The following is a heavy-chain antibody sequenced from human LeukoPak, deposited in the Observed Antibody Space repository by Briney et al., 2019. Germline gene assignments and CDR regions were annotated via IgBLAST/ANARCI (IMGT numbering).Heavy chain of an antibody. D-gene: IGHD3-22*01. Sequence: GGSLRLSCVPSGFTFSNYAMSWVRQAPGKGLEWVSSISGSGGSTHYVDSVKGRFTISRDKTKNTLYLQMNSLRAEDTAVYYCAKSSYYDASGYYREYYFDSWGQGTLVTVSS. V-gene: IGHV3-23*01. J-gene: IGHJ4*02. CDR3: AKSSYYDASGYYREYYFDS. CDR2: ISGSGGST. CDR1: GFTFSNYA.